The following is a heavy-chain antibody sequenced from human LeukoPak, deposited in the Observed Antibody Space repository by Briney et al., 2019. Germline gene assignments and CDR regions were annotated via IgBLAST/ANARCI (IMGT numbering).Heavy chain of an antibody. CDR3: ARDRYYGSGSYYNDLTDAFDI. CDR2: ISSSSSYI. D-gene: IGHD3-10*01. Sequence: PGGSLRLSCAASGFTVSSNYMNWVRQAPGKGLEWVSSISSSSSYIYYADSVKGRFTISRDNAKNSLYLQMNSLRAEDTAVYYCARDRYYGSGSYYNDLTDAFDIWGQGTMVTVSS. CDR1: GFTVSSNY. J-gene: IGHJ3*02. V-gene: IGHV3-21*01.